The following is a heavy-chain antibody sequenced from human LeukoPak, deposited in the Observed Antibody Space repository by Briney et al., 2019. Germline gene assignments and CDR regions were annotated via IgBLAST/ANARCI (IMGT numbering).Heavy chain of an antibody. Sequence: GGSLRLSCVASGFTFSEFTFSNAWMSWVRQAPGKGLESVGRFKSKTDGGATDYAAPVKGRFTISRDVSKTTLFLQMNSLKTEDTAVYYCTADNCGSTSCYAHYWGQGTLVTVSS. V-gene: IGHV3-15*01. J-gene: IGHJ4*02. D-gene: IGHD2-2*01. CDR3: TADNCGSTSCYAHY. CDR1: GFTFSEFTFSNAW. CDR2: FKSKTDGGAT.